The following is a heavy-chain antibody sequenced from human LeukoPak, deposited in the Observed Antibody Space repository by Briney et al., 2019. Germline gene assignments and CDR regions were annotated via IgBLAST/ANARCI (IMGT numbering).Heavy chain of an antibody. CDR1: GGTFSSYA. Sequence: ASVKVSCKASGGTFSSYAISWVRQAPGQGLEWMGWINTNTGNPTYAQGFTGRFVFSLDTSVSTAYLQISSLKAEDTAVYYCARDARIRCGGDCYSGYWGQGTLVTVSS. V-gene: IGHV7-4-1*02. CDR2: INTNTGNP. D-gene: IGHD2-21*02. J-gene: IGHJ4*02. CDR3: ARDARIRCGGDCYSGY.